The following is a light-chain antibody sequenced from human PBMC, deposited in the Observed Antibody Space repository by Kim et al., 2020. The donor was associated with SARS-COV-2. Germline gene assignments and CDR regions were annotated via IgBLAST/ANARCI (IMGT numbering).Light chain of an antibody. CDR3: QQYDRTPIT. CDR1: HSFTSNF. CDR2: GSS. Sequence: SPGETATRSCRASHSFTSNFLAWYQHKPGQGPRLLIYGSSRRATGIPDRFSGSGSGTDFTLTISRLDPEDIAVYYCQQYDRTPITFGQGTRLEIK. J-gene: IGKJ5*01. V-gene: IGKV3-20*01.